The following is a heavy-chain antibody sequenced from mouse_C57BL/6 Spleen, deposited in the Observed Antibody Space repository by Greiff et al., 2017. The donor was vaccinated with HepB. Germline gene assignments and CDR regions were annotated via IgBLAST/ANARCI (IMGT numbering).Heavy chain of an antibody. Sequence: EVQLVESGGGLVQPGGSLSLSCAASGFTFTDYYMSWVRQPPGKALEWLGFIRNKANGYTTEYSASVKGRFTISRDNSQSILYLQMNALRAEDSATYYCASAAQAPFDYWGQGTTLTVSS. D-gene: IGHD3-2*02. J-gene: IGHJ2*01. CDR3: ASAAQAPFDY. CDR2: IRNKANGYTT. V-gene: IGHV7-3*01. CDR1: GFTFTDYY.